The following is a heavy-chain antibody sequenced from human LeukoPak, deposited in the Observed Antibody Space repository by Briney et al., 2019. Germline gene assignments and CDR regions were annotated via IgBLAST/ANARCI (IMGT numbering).Heavy chain of an antibody. D-gene: IGHD5-18*01. V-gene: IGHV3-NL1*01. Sequence: GGSLRLSCAASGFTFNSYGMHWVRQAPGKGLEWVSLIFSGGNTYYADSVKGRFTISRHNSGNTLYLQMNSLRAEDTAVYYCARVGPGYTYVYGAPYYFGSWGQGTLVTVSS. CDR3: ARVGPGYTYVYGAPYYFGS. J-gene: IGHJ4*02. CDR1: GFTFNSYG. CDR2: IFSGGNT.